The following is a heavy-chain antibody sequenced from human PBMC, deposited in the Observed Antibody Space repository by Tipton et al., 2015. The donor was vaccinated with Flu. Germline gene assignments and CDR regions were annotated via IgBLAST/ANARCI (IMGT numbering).Heavy chain of an antibody. V-gene: IGHV4-38-2*02. CDR3: ARRDFSNYVSEPKNWFDS. J-gene: IGHJ5*01. Sequence: TLSLTCTVSGDSIRSGDYYWGWVRQPPRKGLEWIGNIFHSGNMYRNPSLKSRVTISVDTSKNHFSLKMTSVTAADTAVYYCARRDFSNYVSEPKNWFDSWGQGTLVTVSS. D-gene: IGHD4-11*01. CDR2: IFHSGNM. CDR1: GDSIRSGDYY.